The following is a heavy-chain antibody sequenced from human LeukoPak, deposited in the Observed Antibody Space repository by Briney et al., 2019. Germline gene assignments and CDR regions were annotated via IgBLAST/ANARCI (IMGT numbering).Heavy chain of an antibody. D-gene: IGHD7-27*01. CDR1: GGSISSCDYY. CDR3: ARERPKSNWGFDY. Sequence: SDTLSLTCTVAGGSISSCDYYCSWIRQPPGQCLEWIGYIYYSGSTYYNPSLKSRVTISVDTSKNQFSLKLSSVTAADTAVYYCARERPKSNWGFDYWGQGTLVTVSS. J-gene: IGHJ4*02. V-gene: IGHV4-30-4*02. CDR2: IYYSGST.